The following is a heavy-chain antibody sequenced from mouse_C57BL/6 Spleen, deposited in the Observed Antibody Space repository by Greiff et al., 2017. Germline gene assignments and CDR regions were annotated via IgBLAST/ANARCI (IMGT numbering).Heavy chain of an antibody. CDR2: INPNNGGT. CDR1: GYTFTDYY. J-gene: IGHJ2*01. V-gene: IGHV1-26*01. Sequence: EVKLQQSGPELVKPGASVKISCKASGYTFTDYYMNWVKQSHGKSLEWIGDINPNNGGTSYNQKFKGKATLTVDKSSSTAYMELRSLTSEDSAVYYCARDRSDDYWGQGTTLTVSS. CDR3: ARDRSDDY. D-gene: IGHD3-2*02.